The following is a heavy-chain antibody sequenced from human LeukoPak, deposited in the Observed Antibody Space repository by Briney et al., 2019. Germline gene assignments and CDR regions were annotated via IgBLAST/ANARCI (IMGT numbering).Heavy chain of an antibody. V-gene: IGHV3-23*01. Sequence: GGSLRLSCVASGFTFSTYAMSWVRQAPGKGLEWVSVISGSGGSTYYADSVKGRFTISRDNSKNTLYLQMNSLRVEDTAMYYCATEMATTPDYWGQGTLVTVSS. CDR2: ISGSGGST. CDR3: ATEMATTPDY. CDR1: GFTFSTYA. D-gene: IGHD5-24*01. J-gene: IGHJ4*02.